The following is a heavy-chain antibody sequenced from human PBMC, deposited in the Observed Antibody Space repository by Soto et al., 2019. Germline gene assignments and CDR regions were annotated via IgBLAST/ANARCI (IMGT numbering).Heavy chain of an antibody. D-gene: IGHD1-26*01. V-gene: IGHV4-59*08. CDR3: ARRWGAAVDY. Sequence: PSETLSLTCTVSGGSISSYYWSWIRQPPGKGLEWIGYIYYSGSTNYNPSLKSRVTISVDTSKNQFSLKLSSVTAADTAVNYCARRWGAAVDYWGQGTLVTVSS. CDR1: GGSISSYY. J-gene: IGHJ4*02. CDR2: IYYSGST.